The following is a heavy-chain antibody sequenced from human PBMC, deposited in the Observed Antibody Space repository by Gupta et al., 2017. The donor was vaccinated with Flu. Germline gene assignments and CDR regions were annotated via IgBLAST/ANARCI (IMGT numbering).Heavy chain of an antibody. Sequence: EVQLVDYGGGLVQPGGSLRISGAGLGFTFGSYVFIWVRLSPWKGLEWLSFISIKGVTYHTDSVKGRFTISRDDAKNSVYLQMNSLRAEVTAFYFFARGHWDSWGQGTLVTVSS. V-gene: IGHV3-48*03. D-gene: IGHD1-1*01. CDR2: ISIKGVT. CDR1: GFTFGSYV. CDR3: ARGHWDS. J-gene: IGHJ5*01.